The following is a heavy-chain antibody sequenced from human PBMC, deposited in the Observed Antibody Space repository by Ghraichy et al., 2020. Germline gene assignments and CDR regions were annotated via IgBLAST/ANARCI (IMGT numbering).Heavy chain of an antibody. V-gene: IGHV3-23*01. J-gene: IGHJ6*02. CDR3: AKQTITLVQRLVEKKEHYRYGMGV. CDR2: ISTGST. CDR1: GFTFMNYA. D-gene: IGHD3-10*01. Sequence: GGSLRLSCAASGFTFMNYAMTWVRQAPGKGLEWVSLISTGSTYYADSVEGRFTISRDNSKNTLHLQMNSLRAEDTAIYYCAKQTITLVQRLVEKKEHYRYGMGVWGQGTTVTVSS.